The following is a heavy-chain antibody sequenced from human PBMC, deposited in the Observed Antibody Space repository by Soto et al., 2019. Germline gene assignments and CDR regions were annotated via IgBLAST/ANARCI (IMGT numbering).Heavy chain of an antibody. CDR1: GGTFSSYT. V-gene: IGHV1-69*02. CDR2: IIPILGIA. Sequence: ASVKVSCKASGGTFSSYTISWVRQAPGQGLEWMGRIIPILGIANYAQKFQGRVTITADKSTSTAYMELSSLRSEDTAVYYCASNGNRRSNQYYYYMDVWGKGTTVTVSS. J-gene: IGHJ6*03. CDR3: ASNGNRRSNQYYYYMDV. D-gene: IGHD2-2*01.